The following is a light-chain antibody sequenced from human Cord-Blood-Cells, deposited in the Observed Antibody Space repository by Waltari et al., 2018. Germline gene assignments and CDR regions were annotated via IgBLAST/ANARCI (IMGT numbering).Light chain of an antibody. Sequence: SYELTQPPSVSVSPGQTASITCSGDKLGDKYAWWYQQKPGQSPVLVIYHTSKRPSGIPERFSGSNSGNTATLTISGTQAMDEADYYCQAWDSSTYVFGTGTKVTVL. CDR3: QAWDSSTYV. CDR1: KLGDKY. J-gene: IGLJ1*01. V-gene: IGLV3-1*01. CDR2: HTS.